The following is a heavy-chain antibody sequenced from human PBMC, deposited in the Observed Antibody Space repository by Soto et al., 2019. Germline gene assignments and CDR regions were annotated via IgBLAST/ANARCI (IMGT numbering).Heavy chain of an antibody. CDR2: ISGSGGRT. CDR1: GFTFSSFA. V-gene: IGHV3-23*01. CDR3: AKDPSGATSWYYWYFVL. D-gene: IGHD6-13*01. Sequence: EVQLLESGGGLVQPGGSLRLSCAASGFTFSSFAVSWVRQAPGKGLEWVSAISGSGGRTYYADSVKGRFTISRDNSKSTLYLQMNSLWVDDTAVYYCAKDPSGATSWYYWYFVLWGRGTLVTVSS. J-gene: IGHJ2*01.